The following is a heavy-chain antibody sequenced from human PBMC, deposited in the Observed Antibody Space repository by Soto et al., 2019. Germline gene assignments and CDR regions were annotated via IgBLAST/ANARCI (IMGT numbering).Heavy chain of an antibody. D-gene: IGHD3-3*01. CDR1: GYTFTGYY. CDR2: INPNSGGT. Sequence: ASVKVSCKASGYTFTGYYMHWVRQAPGQGLEWMGWINPNSGGTNYAQKFQGWVTMTRDTSISTAYMELSRLRSDDTAAYYCARSSITIFGVVRDYYYYMDVWGKGTTVTVSS. J-gene: IGHJ6*03. CDR3: ARSSITIFGVVRDYYYYMDV. V-gene: IGHV1-2*04.